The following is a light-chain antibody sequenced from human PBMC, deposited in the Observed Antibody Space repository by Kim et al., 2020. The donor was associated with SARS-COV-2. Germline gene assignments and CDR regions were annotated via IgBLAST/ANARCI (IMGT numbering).Light chain of an antibody. V-gene: IGKV3-20*01. J-gene: IGKJ1*01. Sequence: PGERATPSCRASQSVSSSYLAWYQQKPGQAPRLLIYGASSRATGIPDRFSGSGSGTDFTLTISRLEPEDFAVYYCQQYGSSPKETFGQGTKVDIK. CDR3: QQYGSSPKET. CDR2: GAS. CDR1: QSVSSSY.